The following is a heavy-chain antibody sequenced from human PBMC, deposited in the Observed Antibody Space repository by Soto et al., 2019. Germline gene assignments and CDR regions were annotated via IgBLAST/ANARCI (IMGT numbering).Heavy chain of an antibody. CDR1: GGTFSSYA. CDR2: IVPIFGTA. D-gene: IGHD3-22*01. Sequence: SVKVSCKASGGTFSSYAISWVRQAPGQGLEWMGGIVPIFGTANYAQKFQGRVTITADESTSTAYMELSSLRSEDTAVYYCARVRSDSYYDSSGYYRRYAFDIWGQGTMVTVSS. V-gene: IGHV1-69*13. CDR3: ARVRSDSYYDSSGYYRRYAFDI. J-gene: IGHJ3*02.